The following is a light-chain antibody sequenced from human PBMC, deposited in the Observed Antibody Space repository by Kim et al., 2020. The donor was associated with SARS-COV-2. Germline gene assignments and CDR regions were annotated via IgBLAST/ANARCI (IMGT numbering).Light chain of an antibody. Sequence: GQSVTISCTGTSSDIGTYNRVSWYQQPPGTAPKLMIYEVTNRPSGVPDRFSGSKSGNTASLTISGLQAEDEADYYCSSYTSSNIYVFGTGTKVTVL. CDR1: SSDIGTYNR. CDR2: EVT. J-gene: IGLJ1*01. CDR3: SSYTSSNIYV. V-gene: IGLV2-18*02.